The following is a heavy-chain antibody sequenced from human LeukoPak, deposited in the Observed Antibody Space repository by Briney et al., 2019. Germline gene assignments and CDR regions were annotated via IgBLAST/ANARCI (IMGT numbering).Heavy chain of an antibody. J-gene: IGHJ4*02. Sequence: ASVKVSCKASGYTFTSYDINWVPHTIGQGGEWMGWMNPNSGNTGYAQKFQGRVTMTSNTSISTAYMELSSLRSEDTAVYYCARGVGAISFYWGQGTLVTVSS. CDR3: ARGVGAISFY. V-gene: IGHV1-8*01. CDR1: GYTFTSYD. D-gene: IGHD1-26*01. CDR2: MNPNSGNT.